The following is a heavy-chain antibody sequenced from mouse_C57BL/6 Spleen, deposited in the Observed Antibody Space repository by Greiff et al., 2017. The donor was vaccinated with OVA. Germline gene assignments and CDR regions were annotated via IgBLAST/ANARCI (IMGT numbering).Heavy chain of an antibody. CDR2: ISSGSSTI. D-gene: IGHD4-1*01. J-gene: IGHJ4*01. Sequence: EVKLVESGGGLVKPGGSLKLSCAASGFTFSDYGMHWVRQAPEKGLEWVAYISSGSSTIYYADTVKGRFTISRDNAKNTLFLQMTSLRSEDTAMYYCESVNWDYYAIDYWGQGTSVTVSS. CDR1: GFTFSDYG. CDR3: ESVNWDYYAIDY. V-gene: IGHV5-17*01.